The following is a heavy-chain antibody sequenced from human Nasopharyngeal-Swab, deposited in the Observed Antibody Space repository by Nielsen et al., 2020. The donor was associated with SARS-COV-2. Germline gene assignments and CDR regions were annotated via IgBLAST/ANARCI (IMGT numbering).Heavy chain of an antibody. CDR1: GFTFSSYS. J-gene: IGHJ4*02. Sequence: GASLKISCAASGFTFSSYSMNWVRQAPGKGLEWVSSISSSSSYIYYADSVKGRFTISRDNAKNSLYLQMNSLRAEDTAVYYCARDGSSSYDYWGQGTLVTVSS. V-gene: IGHV3-21*01. CDR2: ISSSSSYI. D-gene: IGHD6-13*01. CDR3: ARDGSSSYDY.